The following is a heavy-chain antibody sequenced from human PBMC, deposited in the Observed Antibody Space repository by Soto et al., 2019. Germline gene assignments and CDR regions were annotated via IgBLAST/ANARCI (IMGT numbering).Heavy chain of an antibody. CDR2: ISGSGGST. V-gene: IGHV3-23*01. J-gene: IGHJ3*02. CDR1: GFTFSSYA. D-gene: IGHD3-22*01. CDR3: AKDRRGSVVIPFDAFDI. Sequence: GGSLRLSCAAPGFTFSSYAMSWVRQAPGKGLEWVSAISGSGGSTYYADSVKGRFTISRDNSKNTLYLQMNSLRAEDTAVYYCAKDRRGSVVIPFDAFDIWGQGTMVTVSS.